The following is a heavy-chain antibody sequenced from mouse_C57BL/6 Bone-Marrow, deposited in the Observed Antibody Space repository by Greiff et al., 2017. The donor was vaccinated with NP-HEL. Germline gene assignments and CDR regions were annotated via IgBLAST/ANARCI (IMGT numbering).Heavy chain of an antibody. CDR1: GYAFTNYL. D-gene: IGHD2-1*01. V-gene: IGHV1-54*01. J-gene: IGHJ3*01. CDR3: ARGGGNYPAWFAY. CDR2: INPGSGGT. Sequence: VKLQESGAELVRPGTSVKVSCKASGYAFTNYLIEWVKQRPGQGLEWIGVINPGSGGTNYNEKFKGKATLTADKSSSTAYMQLSSLTSEDSAVYFCARGGGNYPAWFAYWGQGTLVTVSA.